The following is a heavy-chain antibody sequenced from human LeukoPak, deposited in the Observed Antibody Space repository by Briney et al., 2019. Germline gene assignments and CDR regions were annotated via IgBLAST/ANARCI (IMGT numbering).Heavy chain of an antibody. J-gene: IGHJ4*02. CDR3: ATLGYSSSWGFFDY. Sequence: PSETLSLTCTVSGGSISSGSYYWSWIRQPAGKGLEWIGRIYTSGSTNYNPSLKSRVTISVDTSKNQFSLKLSSVTAADTAVYYCATLGYSSSWGFFDYWGQGTLVTVSS. CDR2: IYTSGST. D-gene: IGHD6-13*01. V-gene: IGHV4-61*02. CDR1: GGSISSGSYY.